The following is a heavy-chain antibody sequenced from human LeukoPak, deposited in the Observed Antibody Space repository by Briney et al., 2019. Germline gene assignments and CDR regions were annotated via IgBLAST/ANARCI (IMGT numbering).Heavy chain of an antibody. D-gene: IGHD1-26*01. Sequence: GGSLRLSCAASGFTFSDYYMSWIRQAPGKGLEWVSYISNSGSTIYYADSVKGRFFISRDNAKNSLYLQMNSLRAEDTAVYYCARAPRFRLVGVPKGPFDPWGQGTLVTVSS. J-gene: IGHJ5*02. CDR2: ISNSGSTI. CDR1: GFTFSDYY. V-gene: IGHV3-11*01. CDR3: ARAPRFRLVGVPKGPFDP.